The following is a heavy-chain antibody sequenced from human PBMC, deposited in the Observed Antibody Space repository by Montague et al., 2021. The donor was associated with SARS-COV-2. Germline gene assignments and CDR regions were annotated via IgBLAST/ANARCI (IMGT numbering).Heavy chain of an antibody. J-gene: IGHJ3*02. CDR1: GFSLSTSGMC. Sequence: PALVKPTQTLTLICTFSGFSLSTSGMCVGWIRQPPGKALEWLARIDWDDGKYYSTSLKTRLTISKDTSKNQVVLTMTNMDPADTATYYCAHREGDKVGGGCFDIWGQGTMVTVSS. V-gene: IGHV2-70*12. CDR3: AHREGDKVGGGCFDI. CDR2: IDWDDGK. D-gene: IGHD5-12*01.